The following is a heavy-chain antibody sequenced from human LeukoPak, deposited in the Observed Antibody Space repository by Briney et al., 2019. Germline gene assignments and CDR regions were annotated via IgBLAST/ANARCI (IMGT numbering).Heavy chain of an antibody. D-gene: IGHD3-10*01. V-gene: IGHV1-69*06. CDR3: ARGDITMVRGVIILSRFDP. CDR2: IIPIFGTA. Sequence: SVKVSCKASGGTFSSYAISWVRQAPGQGLEWMGGIIPIFGTANYAQKFQGRVTITADKSTSTAYMELSSLRSEDTAVYYCARGDITMVRGVIILSRFDPWGQGTLVTVSS. CDR1: GGTFSSYA. J-gene: IGHJ5*02.